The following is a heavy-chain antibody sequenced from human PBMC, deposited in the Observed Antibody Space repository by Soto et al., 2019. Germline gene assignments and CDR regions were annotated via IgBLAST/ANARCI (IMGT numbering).Heavy chain of an antibody. J-gene: IGHJ5*02. CDR1: GGSISSYY. V-gene: IGHV4-59*01. D-gene: IGHD6-13*01. CDR3: ARMVSIAAAGTRWFDP. CDR2: IYYSGST. Sequence: TSETLSLTCTVSGGSISSYYWSWIRQPPGKGLEWIGYIYYSGSTNYNPSLKSRVTISVDTSKNQFSLKLSSVTAADTAVYYCARMVSIAAAGTRWFDPWGQGTLVTVSS.